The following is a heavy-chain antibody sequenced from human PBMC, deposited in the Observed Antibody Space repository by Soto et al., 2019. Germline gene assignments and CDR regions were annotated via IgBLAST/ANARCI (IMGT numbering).Heavy chain of an antibody. CDR1: GGSISKSANH. J-gene: IGHJ5*02. CDR2: IYYSGGT. CDR3: AKGVRGVPNWFDP. V-gene: IGHV4-31*03. D-gene: IGHD3-10*01. Sequence: QVQLQESGPGLVRPSQTLSLSCTVSGGSISKSANHWSWIRQNPGEGLEWIGYIYYSGGTYYSPSLKGRVTMSIDASKNQFSLKLSSVTAADTAVYYCAKGVRGVPNWFDPWGQGTLVTVSS.